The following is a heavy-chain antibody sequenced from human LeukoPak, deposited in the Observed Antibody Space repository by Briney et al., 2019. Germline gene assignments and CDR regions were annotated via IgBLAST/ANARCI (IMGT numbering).Heavy chain of an antibody. CDR3: ARGSGTYNYYYYYGMDV. CDR2: IYYSGST. V-gene: IGHV4-59*08. D-gene: IGHD3-10*01. J-gene: IGHJ6*02. CDR1: GGSTSSYS. Sequence: SETLSLTCTVSGGSTSSYSWSWIRQPPGKGLEWIGYIYYSGSTNYNPSLKSRVTISIDTSKNQFSLNLTSVTAADTAAYYCARGSGTYNYYYYYGMDVWGQGTTVTVSS.